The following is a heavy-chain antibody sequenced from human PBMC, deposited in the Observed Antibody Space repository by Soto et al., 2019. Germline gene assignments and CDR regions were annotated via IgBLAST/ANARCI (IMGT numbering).Heavy chain of an antibody. CDR2: ISWNSGSI. V-gene: IGHV3-9*01. Sequence: EVQLVESGGGLVQPGRSLRLSCAASGFTFDDYAMHWVRQAPGKGLEWVSGISWNSGSIGYADSVKGRFTISRDNAKNSLYLQMNSLRAEDTALYYCSKDTTVSGVYAFDYWGQGTLGTVSS. J-gene: IGHJ4*02. CDR1: GFTFDDYA. CDR3: SKDTTVSGVYAFDY. D-gene: IGHD6-19*01.